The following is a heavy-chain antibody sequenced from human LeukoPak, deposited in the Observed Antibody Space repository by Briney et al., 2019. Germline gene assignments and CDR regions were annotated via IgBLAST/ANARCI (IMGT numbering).Heavy chain of an antibody. CDR2: ISSSGSTI. Sequence: PGGSLRLSCAASGFTFSDYYMSWLRQAPGKGLEWVSYISSSGSTIYYADSVKGRFTISRDNAKNSLYLQMNSLRAEYTAVYYCATDKGPTGIHSWYFDLWGRSTLVTVSS. D-gene: IGHD5-18*01. CDR1: GFTFSDYY. CDR3: ATDKGPTGIHSWYFDL. J-gene: IGHJ2*01. V-gene: IGHV3-11*04.